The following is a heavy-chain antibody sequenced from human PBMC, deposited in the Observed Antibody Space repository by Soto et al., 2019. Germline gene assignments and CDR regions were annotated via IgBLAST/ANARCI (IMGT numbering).Heavy chain of an antibody. V-gene: IGHV3-30*03. CDR2: ISYDGSNK. D-gene: IGHD4-4*01. CDR3: ARDRGIYSNYDYFDY. Sequence: GGSLRLSCAASGFTFSSYGMHWVRQAPGKGLEWVAVISYDGSNKYYADSVKGRFTISRDNSKNTLYLQMNSLRAEDTAVYYCARDRGIYSNYDYFDYWGQGTLVTVSS. J-gene: IGHJ4*02. CDR1: GFTFSSYG.